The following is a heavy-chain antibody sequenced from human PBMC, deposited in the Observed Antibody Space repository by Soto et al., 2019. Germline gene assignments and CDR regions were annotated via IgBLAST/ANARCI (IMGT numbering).Heavy chain of an antibody. J-gene: IGHJ5*02. CDR1: GFTFSSYA. Sequence: EVQLLESGGGWLQPGGSLRLSCAASGFTFSSYARNWVRQAPGKGLEWVSGITGSGAGSYYSDSVKGRFTISRDNSKNTLYLQMNSLRAEDTAVYYCAKAYSNSWPNDWFDPWGQGTLVTVSS. CDR2: ITGSGAGS. D-gene: IGHD6-13*01. V-gene: IGHV3-23*01. CDR3: AKAYSNSWPNDWFDP.